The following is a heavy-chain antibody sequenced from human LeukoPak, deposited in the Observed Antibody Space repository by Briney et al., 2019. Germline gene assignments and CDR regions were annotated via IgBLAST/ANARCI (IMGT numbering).Heavy chain of an antibody. Sequence: PGGSLRLSCAASGFTFSSYWMSWVRQAPGKGLEWVANIKQDGSEKYYVASVKGRFTISRDNAKNSLYLQMNSLRAEDTAVYYCASQDGNYVAYFDHWGQGTLVTVSS. J-gene: IGHJ4*02. CDR2: IKQDGSEK. CDR3: ASQDGNYVAYFDH. D-gene: IGHD4-17*01. CDR1: GFTFSSYW. V-gene: IGHV3-7*01.